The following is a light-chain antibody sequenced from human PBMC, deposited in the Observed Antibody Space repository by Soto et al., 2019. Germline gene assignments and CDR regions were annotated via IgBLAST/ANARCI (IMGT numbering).Light chain of an antibody. Sequence: EIVMTQSPATLSVSPGERATLSCLASQSVSDYLAWYQQRPGQAPRLLIFGASTRATGFPARFSGSGSGTEFTLTISSLQSEDFAVYYCQQYKDWPHTFGQGTKVDIK. J-gene: IGKJ1*01. CDR3: QQYKDWPHT. CDR2: GAS. CDR1: QSVSDY. V-gene: IGKV3-15*01.